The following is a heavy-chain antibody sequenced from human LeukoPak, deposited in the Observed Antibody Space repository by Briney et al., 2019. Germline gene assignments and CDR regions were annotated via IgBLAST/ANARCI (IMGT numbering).Heavy chain of an antibody. Sequence: GGSLRLSCAASGFTFSSYWMSWVRQAPGKGLEWVANIKQDGTEKYYVDSVKGRFTISRDNAKNSLYLQMNSLRAEDTAVYYCARFRPYDFWSGYYYNFDYWGQGTLVTVSS. CDR1: GFTFSSYW. D-gene: IGHD3-3*01. CDR3: ARFRPYDFWSGYYYNFDY. V-gene: IGHV3-7*01. CDR2: IKQDGTEK. J-gene: IGHJ4*02.